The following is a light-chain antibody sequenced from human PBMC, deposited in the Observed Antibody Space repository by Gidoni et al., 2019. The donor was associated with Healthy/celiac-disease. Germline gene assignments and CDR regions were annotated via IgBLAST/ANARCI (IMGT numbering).Light chain of an antibody. Sequence: PGERVTLSCRASQSVSSSYLTRYQQKPGQAPRLLIYGASTRATSIPARFSGSGSGTDFTLTISSLQPEDFAVYYCQQDYNLPPLTFGGGTKVEIK. CDR2: GAS. V-gene: IGKV3D-7*01. CDR1: QSVSSSY. CDR3: QQDYNLPPLT. J-gene: IGKJ4*01.